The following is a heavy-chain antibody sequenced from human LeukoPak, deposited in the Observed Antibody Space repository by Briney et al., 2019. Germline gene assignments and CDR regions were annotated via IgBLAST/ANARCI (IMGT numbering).Heavy chain of an antibody. Sequence: PSETLSLTCTVSGGSISSSSYYWGWIRQPPGKGLEWIGSIYYSGSTYYNPSLKSRVTISVDTSKNQFSLKLSSVTAADTAVYYCARGSGWSYYFDYWGQGTLDTVSS. D-gene: IGHD6-19*01. J-gene: IGHJ4*02. CDR1: GGSISSSSYY. CDR2: IYYSGST. CDR3: ARGSGWSYYFDY. V-gene: IGHV4-39*01.